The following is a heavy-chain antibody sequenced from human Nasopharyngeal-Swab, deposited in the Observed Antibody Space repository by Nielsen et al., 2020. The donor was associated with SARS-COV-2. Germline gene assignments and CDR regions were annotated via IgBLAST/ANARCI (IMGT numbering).Heavy chain of an antibody. CDR2: ITSGNSV. J-gene: IGHJ4*02. CDR3: ARRYYYDSSDYYPLDY. Sequence: GGSLRLSCATSGFTFSPYTMTWVRQAPGKGLQWISYITSGNSVQYADSVRGRFTISRDNAKNSLYLHMNGLRADDSAVYYCARRYYYDSSDYYPLDYWGQGTLVTVSS. CDR1: GFTFSPYT. D-gene: IGHD3-22*01. V-gene: IGHV3-48*04.